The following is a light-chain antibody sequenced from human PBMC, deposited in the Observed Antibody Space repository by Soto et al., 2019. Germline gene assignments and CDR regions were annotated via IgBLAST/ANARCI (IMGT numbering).Light chain of an antibody. V-gene: IGKV3-15*01. CDR2: DTS. Sequence: ELVMTQSPATLSVSPGERATLSCRASQSSSSNEAWYQQKPGQAPRVLIYDTSTRVTGIPARFSGSGSGTEFTLTICTRRSEDFAVYYCQQYYNWPLTVGGGTKVDVK. CDR1: QSSSSN. CDR3: QQYYNWPLT. J-gene: IGKJ4*01.